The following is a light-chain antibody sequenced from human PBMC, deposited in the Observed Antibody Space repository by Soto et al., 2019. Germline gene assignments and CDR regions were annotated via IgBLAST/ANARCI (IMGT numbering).Light chain of an antibody. J-gene: IGKJ4*01. CDR3: QQDGSSPHT. CDR1: QSVSSSY. V-gene: IGKV3-20*01. CDR2: GAS. Sequence: EIVVTQPPGPLSLAPGERDTLSCRASQSVSSSYLAWYQQKPGQAPRLLIYGASSRATGIPDRFSGSWSGTDFTLTTSRLEPEDCAVYYCQQDGSSPHTFGGGTKVEIK.